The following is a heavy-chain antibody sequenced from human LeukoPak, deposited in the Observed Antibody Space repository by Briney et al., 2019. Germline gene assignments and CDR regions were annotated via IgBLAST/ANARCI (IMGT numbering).Heavy chain of an antibody. CDR2: VSGSGGST. CDR3: AKDYDFWRGSLDY. CDR1: GFTFNNYA. V-gene: IGHV3-23*01. D-gene: IGHD3-3*01. J-gene: IGHJ4*02. Sequence: QPGGSLRLSCAASGFTFNNYAMSWVRQAPGKGLEWVSAVSGSGGSTYYADSVKGRFTISRDNSKNTLYLQMNSLRAEDTAVYYCAKDYDFWRGSLDYWGQGTLVTVSS.